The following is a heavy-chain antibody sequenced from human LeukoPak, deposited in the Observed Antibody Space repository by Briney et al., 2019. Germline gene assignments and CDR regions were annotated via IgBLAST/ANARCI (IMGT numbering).Heavy chain of an antibody. CDR3: AAQRGYYYDSSGYYLEYFQH. J-gene: IGHJ1*01. CDR2: IYYSGST. Sequence: LSETLSLTRTVSGGSISSSSYYWGWIRHPPGKGLEWRGSIYYSGSTYYNPSLKSRVTISVDTSKNQFSLKLSSVTAADTAVYYCAAQRGYYYDSSGYYLEYFQHWGQGTLVTVSS. V-gene: IGHV4-39*01. D-gene: IGHD3-22*01. CDR1: GGSISSSSYY.